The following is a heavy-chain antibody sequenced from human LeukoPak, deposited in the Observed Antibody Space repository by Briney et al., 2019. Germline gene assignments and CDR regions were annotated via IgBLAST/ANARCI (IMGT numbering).Heavy chain of an antibody. D-gene: IGHD4-23*01. CDR2: ISSSNSYI. V-gene: IGHV3-21*01. CDR1: GFTFSSYS. J-gene: IGHJ4*02. CDR3: ARDMGNYYRDY. Sequence: GGSPRLSCAASGFTFSSYSMNWVRQAPGKGLEWVSSISSSNSYIYYADSVKGRFTISRDNAKNSLYLQMNSLRAEDTAVYYCARDMGNYYRDYWGQGTLVTVSS.